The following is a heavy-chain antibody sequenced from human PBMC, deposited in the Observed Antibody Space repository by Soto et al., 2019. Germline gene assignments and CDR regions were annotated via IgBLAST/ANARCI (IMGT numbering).Heavy chain of an antibody. Sequence: PGGSLRLSCAASGFTFSNAWMNWVRQAPGKGLEWVGRIKSKTDGGTTDYAAPVTARFTISTDDSKNTMYLPMNSLKPEDTAVYYCNTDARSYYHESSGYFDYWGKGTMVTVSS. CDR2: IKSKTDGGTT. CDR1: GFTFSNAW. V-gene: IGHV3-15*07. D-gene: IGHD3-22*01. CDR3: NTDARSYYHESSGYFDY. J-gene: IGHJ4*01.